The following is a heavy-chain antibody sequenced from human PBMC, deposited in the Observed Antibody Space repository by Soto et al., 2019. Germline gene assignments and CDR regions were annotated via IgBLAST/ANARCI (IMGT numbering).Heavy chain of an antibody. V-gene: IGHV4-31*03. J-gene: IGHJ4*02. D-gene: IGHD2-15*01. CDR3: ARYCSGGSCYSSHFEY. CDR2: IYYSGST. Sequence: QVQLQESGPGLVKPSQTLSLTCTVSGGSISSGGYYWSWIRQHPGKGLEWIGYIYYSGSTYYNPSIKSRVTISVDTSKNQFSLKLSSVTAADTAVYYCARYCSGGSCYSSHFEYWGQGTLVTVSS. CDR1: GGSISSGGYY.